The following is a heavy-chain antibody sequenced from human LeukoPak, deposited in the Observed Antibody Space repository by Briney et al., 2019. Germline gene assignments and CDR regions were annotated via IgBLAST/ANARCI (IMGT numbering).Heavy chain of an antibody. CDR2: ISAYNGNT. CDR3: ARDLHRVVVRGVPHYYYYMDV. Sequence: ASVKVSCKASGYTFTSYGINWVRQAPGQGLEWMGWISAYNGNTNYAQNLQGRVTMTTDTSTSTAYMELRSLRSDDTAVYYCARDLHRVVVRGVPHYYYYMDVWGKGTTVTISS. D-gene: IGHD3-10*01. J-gene: IGHJ6*03. CDR1: GYTFTSYG. V-gene: IGHV1-18*01.